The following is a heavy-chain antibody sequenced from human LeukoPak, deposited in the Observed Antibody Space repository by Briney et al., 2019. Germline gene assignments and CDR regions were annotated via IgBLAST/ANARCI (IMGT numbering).Heavy chain of an antibody. CDR1: GFTFSSYS. CDR3: ARDYVWATVTTGSDY. CDR2: ISSSSSYI. D-gene: IGHD4-11*01. V-gene: IGHV3-21*01. Sequence: PGGSLRLSCAASGFTFSSYSMNWVRHAPGKGLEWVSSISSSSSYIYYADSVKGRFTISRDNAKNSLYLQMNSLRAEDTAVYYCARDYVWATVTTGSDYWGQGTLVTVSS. J-gene: IGHJ4*02.